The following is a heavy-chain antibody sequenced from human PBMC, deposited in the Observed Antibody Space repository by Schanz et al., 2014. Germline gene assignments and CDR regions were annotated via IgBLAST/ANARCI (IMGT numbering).Heavy chain of an antibody. D-gene: IGHD3-22*01. Sequence: EVQLVESGGGLVQPGGSLRLSCAAYGFTLSSYAMHWVRQAPGKGLEWVSTISASGGSTYYADSVKGRFTISRDNSKNTLYLHMNTLRSEDTAVYYCAKDPSHGDYDYYFDYWGQGTLVTVSS. J-gene: IGHJ4*02. CDR2: ISASGGST. CDR3: AKDPSHGDYDYYFDY. V-gene: IGHV3-23*04. CDR1: GFTLSSYA.